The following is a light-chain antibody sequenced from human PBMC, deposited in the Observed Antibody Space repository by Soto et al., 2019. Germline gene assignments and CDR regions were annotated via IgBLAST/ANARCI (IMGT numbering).Light chain of an antibody. J-gene: IGLJ1*01. Sequence: QSVLTQPASVSGSPGQSITISCTGTSSDVGRYNYVSWYQQYPGKAPRLMIYEVSNRPSGVSNRFSGSKSGNTASLTISGLQAEEEADYYCSSYTTSSTRLFGTGTKVTVL. CDR2: EVS. V-gene: IGLV2-14*01. CDR1: SSDVGRYNY. CDR3: SSYTTSSTRL.